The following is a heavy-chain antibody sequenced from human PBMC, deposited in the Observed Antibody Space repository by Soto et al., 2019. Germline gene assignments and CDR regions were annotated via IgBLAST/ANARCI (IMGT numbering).Heavy chain of an antibody. CDR2: ISHSGGI. CDR1: GGSFSGNY. D-gene: IGHD1-26*01. CDR3: ARDSPTSQTFDY. Sequence: PSETLSLTCAVYGGSFSGNYWSWIRQSPGKGLEWIGEISHSGGINYNPSLKSRVTISVDTSKNQFSLNLSSVTAADTAVYYCARDSPTSQTFDYWGQGTLVTVSS. V-gene: IGHV4-34*01. J-gene: IGHJ4*02.